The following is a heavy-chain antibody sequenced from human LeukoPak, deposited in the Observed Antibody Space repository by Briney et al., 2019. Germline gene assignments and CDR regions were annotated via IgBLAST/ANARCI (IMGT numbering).Heavy chain of an antibody. D-gene: IGHD6-13*01. V-gene: IGHV4-34*01. J-gene: IGHJ4*02. CDR3: ARPRKKYSSSWDFDY. CDR1: GFTVSSNY. CDR2: INHSGST. Sequence: PGGSLRLSCAASGFTVSSNYMSWVRQAPGKGLEWIGEINHSGSTNYYPSLKSRVTISVDTSKNQFSLKLSSVTAADTAVYYCARPRKKYSSSWDFDYWGQGTLVTVSS.